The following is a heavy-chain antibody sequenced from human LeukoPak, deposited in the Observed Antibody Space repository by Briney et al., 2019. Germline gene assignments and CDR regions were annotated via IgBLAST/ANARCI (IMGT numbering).Heavy chain of an antibody. Sequence: PGGSLRLSCAASGFTFSSYWMHWVRQAPGKGLVWVSRINGDGSSTTYGDSVMGRFTISRDNAKNTLYLQMNSVRAEDTAVYYCARGNIAAAGIHYWGQGTLVIVSS. CDR3: ARGNIAAAGIHY. V-gene: IGHV3-74*01. CDR1: GFTFSSYW. D-gene: IGHD6-13*01. CDR2: INGDGSST. J-gene: IGHJ4*02.